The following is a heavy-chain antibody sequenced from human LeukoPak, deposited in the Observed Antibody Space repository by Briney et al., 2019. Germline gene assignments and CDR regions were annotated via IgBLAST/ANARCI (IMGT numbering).Heavy chain of an antibody. CDR2: IYSGGST. CDR1: GFTFSSYG. V-gene: IGHV3-66*01. J-gene: IGHJ3*02. D-gene: IGHD3-10*01. CDR3: ARENTLIRGVPRGFDI. Sequence: GGSLRLSCAASGFTFSSYGMHWVRQAPGKGLEWVSVIYSGGSTDYADSVKGRFTISRDNSKNTLYLQMNSLRAEDTAVYYCARENTLIRGVPRGFDIWGQGTMVTVSS.